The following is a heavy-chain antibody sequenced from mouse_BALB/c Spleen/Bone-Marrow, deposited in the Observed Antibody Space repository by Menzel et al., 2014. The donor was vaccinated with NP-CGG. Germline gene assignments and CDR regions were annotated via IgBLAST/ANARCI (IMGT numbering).Heavy chain of an antibody. Sequence: QVQLQQSGAELARPGASVKLSCKASGYTFTSYWMQWVKQRPGQGLEWIGTIYPGDGDTRYTQKFKGKATLTADKSSSTAYMQLSSLTSEDSAVYYCTRYGYDPLYAMDYWGQGTSVTVSS. D-gene: IGHD2-3*01. J-gene: IGHJ4*01. CDR1: GYTFTSYW. CDR2: IYPGDGDT. V-gene: IGHV1-87*01. CDR3: TRYGYDPLYAMDY.